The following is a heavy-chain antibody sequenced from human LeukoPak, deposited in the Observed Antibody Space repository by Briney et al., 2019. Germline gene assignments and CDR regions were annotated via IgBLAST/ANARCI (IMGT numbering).Heavy chain of an antibody. Sequence: ASVTVSFTASGYTFTIYDINWVRQATGQGLEWMGWMNPNSGNTGYAQKFQGRVTMTRSTSISTAYMELSSLRSEDTAVYYCARDCGSSTSCSVGGWGQGTLVTVSS. CDR1: GYTFTIYD. J-gene: IGHJ4*02. CDR3: ARDCGSSTSCSVGG. CDR2: MNPNSGNT. D-gene: IGHD2-2*01. V-gene: IGHV1-8*01.